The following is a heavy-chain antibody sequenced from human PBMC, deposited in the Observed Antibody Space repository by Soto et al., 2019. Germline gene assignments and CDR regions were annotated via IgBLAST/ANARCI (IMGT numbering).Heavy chain of an antibody. D-gene: IGHD3-3*01. J-gene: IGHJ3*02. V-gene: IGHV2-70*01. CDR3: ARLPRGGRLDAYNFREALDI. Sequence: SGSTLVTPTQTLTLSCTFSGFSLRTSGMCVRWIRQSPGKALAWLALIAWEDDKYYSTSQKTSLTVSKDTSSNQVALSVTNIHPGDRPTYYGARLPRGGRLDAYNFREALDIWGQGTVVTVSS. CDR2: IAWEDDK. CDR1: GFSLRTSGMC.